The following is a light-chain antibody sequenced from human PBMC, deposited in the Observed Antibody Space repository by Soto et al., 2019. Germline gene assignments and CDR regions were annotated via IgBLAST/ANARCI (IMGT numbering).Light chain of an antibody. J-gene: IGKJ2*01. Sequence: DIQMTQSPSSLSASVGDRVTITCRASQGISNYLAWYQQKPGKVPKLLIYAASTLHTGVPSRFSGSGSGKDSTLTISSLQPEDVATYYWQKYNSAPYTFGQGTKLEIK. V-gene: IGKV1-27*01. CDR2: AAS. CDR3: QKYNSAPYT. CDR1: QGISNY.